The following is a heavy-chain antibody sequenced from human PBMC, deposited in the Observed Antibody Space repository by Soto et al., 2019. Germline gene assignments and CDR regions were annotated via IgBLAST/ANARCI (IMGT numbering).Heavy chain of an antibody. D-gene: IGHD1-20*01. V-gene: IGHV3-53*01. CDR1: GFTVSGNH. CDR3: ARSYKWNGLFDS. CDR2: LYGVGTT. J-gene: IGHJ4*02. Sequence: VELVESGGDLIQPGESLRLSCAASGFTVSGNHMSWVRQAPGKGLEWVSLLYGVGTTSYADSVRGRFTISRDNSKNTLYLQMNSLRAEDTAVYYCARSYKWNGLFDSWGQGTLVTVSS.